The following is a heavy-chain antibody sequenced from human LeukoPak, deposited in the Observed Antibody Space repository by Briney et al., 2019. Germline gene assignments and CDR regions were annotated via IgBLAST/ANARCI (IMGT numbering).Heavy chain of an antibody. CDR3: AKGGASGSYYTASYYYAMDV. J-gene: IGHJ6*02. V-gene: IGHV3-23*01. CDR2: ISGSGGST. Sequence: GGSLRLSCGASGFXFSSYSMNWVRQAPGKGLEWVSAISGSGGSTYYADPVKGRFTISRDNSKNTLYLQMNSLRAEDTALYYCAKGGASGSYYTASYYYAMDVWGQGTTVTVSS. D-gene: IGHD3-10*01. CDR1: GFXFSSYS.